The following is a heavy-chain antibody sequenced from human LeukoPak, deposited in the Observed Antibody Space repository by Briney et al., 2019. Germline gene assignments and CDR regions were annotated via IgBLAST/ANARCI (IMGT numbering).Heavy chain of an antibody. CDR1: GFTFSSYG. CDR3: ARGQLAYCGGDCARDFDI. V-gene: IGHV3-30*03. Sequence: GGSLRLSCAASGFTFSSYGMHWVRQAPGKGLEWVAVISYDGSNKYYAHSVKGRFTISRDNSKNTLYLQMNSLRAEDAAVYYCARGQLAYCGGDCARDFDIWGQGTMVTVSS. D-gene: IGHD2-21*02. CDR2: ISYDGSNK. J-gene: IGHJ3*02.